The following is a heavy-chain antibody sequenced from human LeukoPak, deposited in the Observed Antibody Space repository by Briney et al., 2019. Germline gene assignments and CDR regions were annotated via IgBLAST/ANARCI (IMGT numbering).Heavy chain of an antibody. D-gene: IGHD6-19*01. CDR2: FDPEDGET. Sequence: ASVKVSCKVSGYTLTELSMHWVRQAPGKGLEWMGGFDPEDGETIYAQQFQGRVTMTEDTSTDTAYMELSSLRSEDTAVYYCATAPGRQWLVLPLDYWGQGTLVTVSS. CDR1: GYTLTELS. V-gene: IGHV1-24*01. CDR3: ATAPGRQWLVLPLDY. J-gene: IGHJ4*02.